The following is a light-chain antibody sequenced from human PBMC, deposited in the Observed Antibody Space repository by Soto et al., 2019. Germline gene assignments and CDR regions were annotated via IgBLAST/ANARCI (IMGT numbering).Light chain of an antibody. CDR3: LQHNSYPLT. J-gene: IGKJ4*01. V-gene: IGKV3-15*01. CDR1: QSVSSN. CDR2: GAS. Sequence: EIVMTQSPATLSVSPGERATLSCRASQSVSSNLAWYQQKRGLAPRLLIYGASTRATGIPARFSGSGSGTEFTLTISSLQPEDFATYYCLQHNSYPLTFGGGTKVDIK.